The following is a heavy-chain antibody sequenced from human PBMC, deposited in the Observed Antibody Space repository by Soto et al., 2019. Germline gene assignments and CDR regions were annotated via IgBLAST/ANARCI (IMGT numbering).Heavy chain of an antibody. CDR3: ARVSDSGGYYYYYGMDV. D-gene: IGHD3-10*01. CDR1: GGTFSSYA. V-gene: IGHV1-69*06. J-gene: IGHJ6*02. CDR2: IIPIFGTA. Sequence: QVQLVQSGAEVKKPGSSVKVSCKASGGTFSSYAISWVRQAPGQGLEWMGGIIPIFGTANYAQKFQGRVTMTADKSTSTAYMELSSLRSEDTAVYYCARVSDSGGYYYYYGMDVWGQGTTVTVSS.